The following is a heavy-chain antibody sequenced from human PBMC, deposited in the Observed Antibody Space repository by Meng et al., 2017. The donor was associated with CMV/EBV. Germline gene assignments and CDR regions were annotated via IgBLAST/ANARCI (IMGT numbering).Heavy chain of an antibody. CDR1: GFTFSSYS. V-gene: IGHV3-21*01. J-gene: IGHJ6*02. CDR2: ISSSSSYI. D-gene: IGHD3-3*01. CDR3: ARGGPTYYDFWSGYYPYGMDV. Sequence: GGPLRPSCAASGFTFSSYSMNWVRQAPGKGLEWVSSISSSSSYIYYADPVKGRFTISRDNAKNSLYLQMNSLRAEDTAVYYCARGGPTYYDFWSGYYPYGMDVWGQGTTVTVSS.